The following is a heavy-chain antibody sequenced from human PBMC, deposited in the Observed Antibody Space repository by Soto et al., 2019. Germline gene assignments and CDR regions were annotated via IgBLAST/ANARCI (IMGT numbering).Heavy chain of an antibody. D-gene: IGHD3-10*01. J-gene: IGHJ3*02. V-gene: IGHV4-38-2*02. CDR3: ARDAIGEFHAFDI. CDR2: IYHSGST. Sequence: SETLSLTCAVSGYSISSGYYWGWIRQPPGKGLEWIGSIYHSGSTYYNPSLKSRATISVDTSKNQFSLKLSSVTAADTAVYYCARDAIGEFHAFDIWGQGTMVTVSS. CDR1: GYSISSGYY.